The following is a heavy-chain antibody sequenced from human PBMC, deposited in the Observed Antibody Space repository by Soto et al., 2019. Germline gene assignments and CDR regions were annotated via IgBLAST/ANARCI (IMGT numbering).Heavy chain of an antibody. V-gene: IGHV3-23*01. CDR2: ISGSDGRT. Sequence: PGGSLRLSCAASGFTFSSYAMSWVRQAPGKGLEWVSTISGSDGRTYSTDSVKGRFTISRDNSRNTAYLHMNSLRVEDTAVYYCAKGVSQYTPLALFDYWGRGTLVTVSS. CDR3: AKGVSQYTPLALFDY. CDR1: GFTFSSYA. D-gene: IGHD5-18*01. J-gene: IGHJ4*02.